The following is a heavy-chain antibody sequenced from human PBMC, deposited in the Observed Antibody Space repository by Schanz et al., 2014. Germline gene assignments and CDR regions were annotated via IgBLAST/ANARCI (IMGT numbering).Heavy chain of an antibody. CDR2: IWNNGVTK. Sequence: QVQLVESGGGVVQPGRSLRLSCAASGFTFSSYAMHWVRQAPGKGLEWVAVIWNNGVTKYYADSVKGRFTISRDNSKNTLYLHMNTLRSEDTAVYYCAKDSTHIDIVLVPTAIDYWGQGTLVTVSS. CDR3: AKDSTHIDIVLVPTAIDY. D-gene: IGHD2-2*01. J-gene: IGHJ4*02. CDR1: GFTFSSYA. V-gene: IGHV3-30*04.